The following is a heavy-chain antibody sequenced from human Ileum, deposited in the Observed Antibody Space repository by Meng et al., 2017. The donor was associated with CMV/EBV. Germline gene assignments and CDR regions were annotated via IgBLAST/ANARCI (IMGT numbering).Heavy chain of an antibody. CDR2: VYYSGRT. Sequence: VSGPSITGSSQCWGWLRQPPGKGLEWVGSVYYSGRTCSNPSLKSRLIMSVDTSNNQFSLKLTSVTAADTAVYYCARLEGFEYYFDYWGRGTLVTVSS. J-gene: IGHJ4*02. CDR1: GPSITGSSQC. CDR3: ARLEGFEYYFDY. D-gene: IGHD6-6*01. V-gene: IGHV4-39*01.